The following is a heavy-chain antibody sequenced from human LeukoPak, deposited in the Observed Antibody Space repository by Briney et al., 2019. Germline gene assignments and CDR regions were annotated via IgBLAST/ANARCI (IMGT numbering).Heavy chain of an antibody. CDR1: GGFFSNYY. J-gene: IGHJ4*02. D-gene: IGHD2-2*01. CDR2: IRHSGST. Sequence: KPSETLSLTCAVNGGFFSNYYWSWIRQPPGKGLDWIGEIRHSGSTNYNPSLKSRVTISLDTSMKKFSLKLNSVTAADTAVYYCASTERCSTTCPLDYWGQGTLVTVSS. V-gene: IGHV4-34*01. CDR3: ASTERCSTTCPLDY.